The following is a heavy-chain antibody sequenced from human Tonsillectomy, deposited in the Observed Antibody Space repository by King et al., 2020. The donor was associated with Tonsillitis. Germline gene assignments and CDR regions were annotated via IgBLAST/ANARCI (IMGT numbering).Heavy chain of an antibody. CDR3: ARVDDTYDSHGPDDN. J-gene: IGHJ4*02. CDR2: INDSGSA. V-gene: IGHV4-59*01. Sequence: QLQESGPVLVKTSETLSLTCSVSGGSISRGYWSWIRQSPQKGLEWIGYINDSGSAKYNASLKSRVTISVDTSKKQFSLKLTSLTAADTAVYYCARVDDTYDSHGPDDNWGQGTLVTVAS. D-gene: IGHD3-22*01. CDR1: GGSISRGY.